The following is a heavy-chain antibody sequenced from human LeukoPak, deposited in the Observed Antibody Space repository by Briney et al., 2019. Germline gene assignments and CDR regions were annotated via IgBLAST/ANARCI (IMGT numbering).Heavy chain of an antibody. CDR3: ARVTGYMIEDYFDY. V-gene: IGHV4-39*07. CDR2: IYYSGST. J-gene: IGHJ4*02. Sequence: SETLSLTCTVSGGSISSTSYYWGWIRQPPGKGLEWIGSIYYSGSTYYNPSLKSRVTISVDTSKNQFSLKLRSVTAADTAVYYCARVTGYMIEDYFDYWGQGTLVTVSS. CDR1: GGSISSTSYY. D-gene: IGHD3-22*01.